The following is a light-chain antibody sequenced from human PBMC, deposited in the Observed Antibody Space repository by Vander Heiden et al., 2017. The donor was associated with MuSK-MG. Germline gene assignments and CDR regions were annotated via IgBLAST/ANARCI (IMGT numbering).Light chain of an antibody. Sequence: VQTPPAYLSASPGASASPTSTFRSGINVGTYSIYWYQQKPGSPPQYLPRYKSDSDKQQGSGVPSRFSGSKDASANAGTLPISGLQSEDDSYYYCMIWHSSAVVFGGGTKLTVL. CDR3: MIWHSSAVV. V-gene: IGLV5-45*01. CDR1: SGINVGTYS. J-gene: IGLJ2*01. CDR2: YKSDSDK.